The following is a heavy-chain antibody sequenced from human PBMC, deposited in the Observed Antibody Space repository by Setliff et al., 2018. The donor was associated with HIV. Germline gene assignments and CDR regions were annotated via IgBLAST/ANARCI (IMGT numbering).Heavy chain of an antibody. CDR2: IYTSGST. V-gene: IGHV4-4*07. D-gene: IGHD3-16*01. CDR1: GGSISSYY. J-gene: IGHJ6*03. Sequence: SETLSLTCTVSGGSISSYYWSWIRQPAGKGLEWIGHIYTSGSTNYNPSLKSRVTMSVDTSKNQFSLKLSSVTDADTAVYYCARDVPWGDYYYYMDVWGKGTTVTVSS. CDR3: ARDVPWGDYYYYMDV.